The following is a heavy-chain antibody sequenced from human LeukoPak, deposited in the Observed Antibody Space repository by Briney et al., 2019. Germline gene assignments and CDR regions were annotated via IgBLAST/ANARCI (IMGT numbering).Heavy chain of an antibody. Sequence: GGSLRLSCAASGFTFSSYSMNWVRQAPGKGLEWVSSISSSSSYIYYADSVKGRFTISRDNAKNSLYLQMNSLRAEDTAVYYCARENTLMGAFDIWGQGTMVTVSS. CDR3: ARENTLMGAFDI. CDR2: ISSSSSYI. V-gene: IGHV3-21*01. J-gene: IGHJ3*02. CDR1: GFTFSSYS. D-gene: IGHD2-2*02.